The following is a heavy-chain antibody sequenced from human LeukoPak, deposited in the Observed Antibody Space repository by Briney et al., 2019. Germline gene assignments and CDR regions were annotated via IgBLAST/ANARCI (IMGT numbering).Heavy chain of an antibody. CDR3: AKDRPLFRSFDWPIKWDPFDV. CDR2: ISGSGGGT. V-gene: IGHV3-23*01. Sequence: QTGGSLRLSCAASGFTFENYAMTWVRQAPGKALEWVSSISGSGGGTDYADSVKGRFTVSRDNSQNTMFLQMTSLSGDDTAVYYCAKDRPLFRSFDWPIKWDPFDVWGQGTTVTVSS. CDR1: GFTFENYA. D-gene: IGHD3-9*01. J-gene: IGHJ3*01.